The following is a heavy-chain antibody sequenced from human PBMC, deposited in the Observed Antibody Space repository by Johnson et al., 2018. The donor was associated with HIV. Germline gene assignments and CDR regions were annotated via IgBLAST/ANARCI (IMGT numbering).Heavy chain of an antibody. V-gene: IGHV3-9*01. D-gene: IGHD6-13*01. CDR1: GFTFDKYA. Sequence: VQLVESGGGLVQPGRSLRLSCVASGFTFDKYAMHWVRQAPGKGLEWVSGISWNSGSLGYADSVKGRFTISRDNAKNSLYLQMNSLRVEDTALYYCAKEAGNSSWIPLYDALDIWGQGTMVTVSS. CDR3: AKEAGNSSWIPLYDALDI. CDR2: ISWNSGSL. J-gene: IGHJ3*02.